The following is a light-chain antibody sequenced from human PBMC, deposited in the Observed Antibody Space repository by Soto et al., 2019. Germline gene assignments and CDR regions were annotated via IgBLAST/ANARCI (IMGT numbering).Light chain of an antibody. Sequence: IVLAHCPCTPSSNPGERATLSCRASQSVSSSYLAWYQQKPGQAPRLLIYGASSRATGIPDRFSGSGSGTDFTLTFSRLEHEDFAVYYCQQYGRSPSFGQGTKVDI. V-gene: IGKV3-20*01. CDR1: QSVSSSY. CDR2: GAS. CDR3: QQYGRSPS. J-gene: IGKJ1*01.